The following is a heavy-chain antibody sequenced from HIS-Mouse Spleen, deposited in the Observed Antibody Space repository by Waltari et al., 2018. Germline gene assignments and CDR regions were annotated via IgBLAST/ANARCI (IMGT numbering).Heavy chain of an antibody. CDR1: GDSVSSNSAA. J-gene: IGHJ4*02. CDR3: ARGYCTNGVCYDY. Sequence: QVQLQQSGPGLVKPSQTLSLTCAISGDSVSSNSAAWNWIRQSPSRGLEWLGRKYSRSKLYNNYAVSVKSRITINPDTSKNQFSLQLNSVTPEDTAVYYCARGYCTNGVCYDYWGQGTLVTVSS. V-gene: IGHV6-1*01. D-gene: IGHD2-8*01. CDR2: KYSRSKLYN.